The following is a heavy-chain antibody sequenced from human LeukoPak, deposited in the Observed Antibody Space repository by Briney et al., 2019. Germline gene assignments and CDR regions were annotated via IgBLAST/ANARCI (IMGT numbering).Heavy chain of an antibody. J-gene: IGHJ4*02. CDR1: GGSISSGGYY. V-gene: IGHV4-30-2*01. Sequence: SQTLSLTCTVSGGSISSGGYYWSWIRQPPGKGLEWIGYIYHSGSTYYNPSLKSRVTISVDRSKNQFSLKLSSVTAADTAVYYCARGALDFWSGNYVDYWGQGTLVTISS. D-gene: IGHD3-3*01. CDR3: ARGALDFWSGNYVDY. CDR2: IYHSGST.